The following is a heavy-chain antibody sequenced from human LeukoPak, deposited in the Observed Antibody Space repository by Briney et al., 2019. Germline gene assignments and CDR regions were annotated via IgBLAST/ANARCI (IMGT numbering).Heavy chain of an antibody. CDR3: AKQSYARSLGE. J-gene: IGHJ4*02. Sequence: GGSLRLSCAASGFPFSDFSMTRVRQAPGKGLEWISTTNSGGTNTYYAESVKGRFTISRDNSKNALYLQVSSLRVEDTAIYYCAKQSYARSLGEGGPGTLVTVSS. CDR1: GFPFSDFS. V-gene: IGHV3-23*01. CDR2: TNSGGTNT. D-gene: IGHD3-16*01.